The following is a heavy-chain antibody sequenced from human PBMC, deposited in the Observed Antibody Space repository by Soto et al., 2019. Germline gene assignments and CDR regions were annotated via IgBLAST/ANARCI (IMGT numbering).Heavy chain of an antibody. V-gene: IGHV1-46*01. J-gene: IGHJ6*02. D-gene: IGHD6-13*01. CDR1: GYTFTIYY. CDR3: ARTLAAAAPRTGGMDV. CDR2: INPSGGST. Sequence: GASVKVSCKASGYTFTIYYMHWVRQAPGQGLEWMGIINPSGGSTSYAQKFQGRVTMTRDTSTSTVYMELSSLRSEDTAVYYCARTLAAAAPRTGGMDVWGQGTTVTVSS.